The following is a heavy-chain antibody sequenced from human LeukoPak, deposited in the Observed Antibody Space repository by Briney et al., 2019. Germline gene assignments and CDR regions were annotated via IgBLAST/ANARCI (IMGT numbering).Heavy chain of an antibody. V-gene: IGHV3-33*01. CDR1: GFTFSIYG. CDR2: IWYDGSNK. J-gene: IGHJ4*02. CDR3: ARGTRHTYTARRRGDSDGCYFDY. Sequence: TGRSLRLSCAASGFTFSIYGMHWVRQAPGKGLECLAIIWYDGSNKYYADSVKGRFTISRDNSKNTLYLQMNSLRAEDTAVYYCARGTRHTYTARRRGDSDGCYFDYWGQGTLVTVSS. D-gene: IGHD3-22*01.